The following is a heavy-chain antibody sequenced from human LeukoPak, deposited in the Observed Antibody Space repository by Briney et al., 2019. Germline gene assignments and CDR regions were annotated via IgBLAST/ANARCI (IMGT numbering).Heavy chain of an antibody. Sequence: AGRSLRLSCAASEFSFRSYGMNWVRQAPGKGLEGVALISYDGTNGYYVDSVRGRFTVSRDNSKNTLSLQMNSLRGEDTALYYCATDGYCSGGNCYAGHFHYWGQGTLVTVSS. CDR3: ATDGYCSGGNCYAGHFHY. V-gene: IGHV3-30*03. CDR1: EFSFRSYG. J-gene: IGHJ4*02. D-gene: IGHD2-15*01. CDR2: ISYDGTNG.